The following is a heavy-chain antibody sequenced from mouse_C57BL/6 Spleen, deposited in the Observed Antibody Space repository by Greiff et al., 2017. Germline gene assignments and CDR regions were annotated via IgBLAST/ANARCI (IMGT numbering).Heavy chain of an antibody. CDR2: ISYDGSN. V-gene: IGHV3-6*01. CDR3: ARDRSGPWFAY. J-gene: IGHJ3*01. D-gene: IGHD3-2*02. CDR1: GYSITSGYY. Sequence: DVHLVESGPGLVKPSQSLSLTCSVTGYSITSGYYWNWIRQFPGNKLEWMGYISYDGSNNYNPSLKNRISITRDTSKNQFFLKLNSVTTEDTATYYCARDRSGPWFAYWGQGTLVTVSA.